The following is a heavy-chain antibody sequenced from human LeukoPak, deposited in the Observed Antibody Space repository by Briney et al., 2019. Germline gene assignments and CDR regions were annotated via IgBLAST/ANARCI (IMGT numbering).Heavy chain of an antibody. V-gene: IGHV4-59*01. D-gene: IGHD3-10*01. CDR3: ARVKAYGSGSFDY. Sequence: SETLSLTCTVSGGSISSYYWSWIRQPPGKGLEWIGYIYYSGSTNYNPSLKSRVTISVDTSKNQFSLKLSSVTAADTAVYYCARVKAYGSGSFDYWGQGTLVTVSS. CDR2: IYYSGST. CDR1: GGSISSYY. J-gene: IGHJ4*02.